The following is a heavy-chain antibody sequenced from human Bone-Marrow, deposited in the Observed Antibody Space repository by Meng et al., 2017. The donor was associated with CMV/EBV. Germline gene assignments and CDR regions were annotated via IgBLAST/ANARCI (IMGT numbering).Heavy chain of an antibody. V-gene: IGHV1-2*02. CDR3: AGVQVGATFFGDTRHKKDAFDI. CDR2: INPKSGGT. J-gene: IGHJ3*02. Sequence: ASVKVSCKASGYTFIGYDLHWVRQAPGEGLEWMGWINPKSGGTNYAQRFQGRVTMTRDTSINTVYMELSSLRSDDTAVYYCAGVQVGATFFGDTRHKKDAFDIWGQGTMVTVSS. D-gene: IGHD1-26*01. CDR1: GYTFIGYD.